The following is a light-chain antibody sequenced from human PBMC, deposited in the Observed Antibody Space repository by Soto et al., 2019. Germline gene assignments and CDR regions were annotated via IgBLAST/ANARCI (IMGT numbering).Light chain of an antibody. V-gene: IGKV1-39*01. CDR1: QSISSY. CDR2: AAS. Sequence: DIQMAQSPTSLAASVGDRVTITCRASQSISSYLNWYQQKPGKAPKLLIYAASSLQSGVPSRFSGSGSGTDFTLTISSLQLEDFATYYCQQSYSTLPTFGQGTKVDIK. J-gene: IGKJ1*01. CDR3: QQSYSTLPT.